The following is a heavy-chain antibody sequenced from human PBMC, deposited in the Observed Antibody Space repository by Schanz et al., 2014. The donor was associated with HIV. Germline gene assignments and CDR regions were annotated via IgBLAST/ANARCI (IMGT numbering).Heavy chain of an antibody. CDR3: ARAAFSSEYYYGMDV. Sequence: QVQLVQSGAEVKKPGSSVNVSCKTSGGTFSIYAISWVRQAPGQGLEWMGGIIPIFGTANYAQKFQGRVTIIADESTSTAYMELSSLRSADTAVYFCARAAFSSEYYYGMDVWGQGTTVTVSS. D-gene: IGHD3-3*02. CDR2: IIPIFGTA. J-gene: IGHJ6*02. V-gene: IGHV1-69*01. CDR1: GGTFSIYA.